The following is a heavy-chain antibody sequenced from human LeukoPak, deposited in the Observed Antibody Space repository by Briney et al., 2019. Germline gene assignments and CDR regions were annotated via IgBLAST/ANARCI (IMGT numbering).Heavy chain of an antibody. J-gene: IGHJ5*02. CDR2: LNQDGSEK. D-gene: IGHD3-3*01. CDR1: GFTFSSYW. V-gene: IGHV3-7*01. CDR3: ARINKYDFWSGSSRWFDP. Sequence: GGSLRLSCAASGFTFSSYWMSWVRQPPGKGLEWVANLNQDGSEKYYVDSVKGRFTISRDNAKNSLYLQMNSLRAEDTAVYYCARINKYDFWSGSSRWFDPWGQGTLVTVSS.